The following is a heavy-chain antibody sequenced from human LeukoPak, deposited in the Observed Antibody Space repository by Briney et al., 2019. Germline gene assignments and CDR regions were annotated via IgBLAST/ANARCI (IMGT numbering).Heavy chain of an antibody. J-gene: IGHJ6*04. V-gene: IGHV1-18*01. CDR1: GYTFTSYG. CDR3: ARGGLWFGELLILDV. D-gene: IGHD3-10*01. Sequence: ASVKVSCKASGYTFTSYGISWVRQAPGQGLEWMGWISAYNGNTNYAQKLQGRVTMTTDTSTSTACMELRSLRFDDTAVYYCARGGLWFGELLILDVWGKGTTVTVSS. CDR2: ISAYNGNT.